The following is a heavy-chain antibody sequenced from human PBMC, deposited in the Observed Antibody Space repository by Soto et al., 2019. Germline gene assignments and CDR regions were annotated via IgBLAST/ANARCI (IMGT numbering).Heavy chain of an antibody. J-gene: IGHJ4*02. CDR1: GYSFSSYN. V-gene: IGHV3-48*02. D-gene: IGHD5-18*01. CDR2: ISGDSDTK. Sequence: EVQLVESGGGLVQPGGSLRLSCAASGYSFSSYNMNWVHQAPGKGLEWLSYISGDSDTKYYADSVKGRFTISRDNAKNSLFLQMNSLRDEDTAIYYCARVGWRHLWFSDYWGQGALVTVSS. CDR3: ARVGWRHLWFSDY.